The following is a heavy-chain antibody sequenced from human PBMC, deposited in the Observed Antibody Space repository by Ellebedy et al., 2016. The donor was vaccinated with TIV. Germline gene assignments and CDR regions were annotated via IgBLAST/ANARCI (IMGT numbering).Heavy chain of an antibody. Sequence: GGSLRLSCTASGFTFSRYGIHWVRQAPGKGLEWVAFISDDGGNEQYADAVKGRFTVSRDNSKTVAYLHLKGLRGDDTALYYCSRDSVWFGEYYFDSWGQGTRVTVSS. J-gene: IGHJ4*02. CDR1: GFTFSRYG. CDR2: ISDDGGNE. CDR3: SRDSVWFGEYYFDS. D-gene: IGHD3-10*01. V-gene: IGHV3-33*01.